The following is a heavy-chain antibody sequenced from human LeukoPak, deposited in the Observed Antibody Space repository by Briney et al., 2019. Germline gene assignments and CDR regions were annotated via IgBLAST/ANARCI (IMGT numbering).Heavy chain of an antibody. Sequence: PGWSLRLSCAASGFTFSNYAMNWVRQAPGKGLEWVSSISRSGGSTFYADSVKGRFTISRDNSKNTLYLQMNSLRAEDTAVYYCAKAPGFGDHATEYYYYYMDVWGKGTTVTVSS. D-gene: IGHD3-3*01. V-gene: IGHV3-23*01. CDR3: AKAPGFGDHATEYYYYYMDV. J-gene: IGHJ6*03. CDR2: ISRSGGST. CDR1: GFTFSNYA.